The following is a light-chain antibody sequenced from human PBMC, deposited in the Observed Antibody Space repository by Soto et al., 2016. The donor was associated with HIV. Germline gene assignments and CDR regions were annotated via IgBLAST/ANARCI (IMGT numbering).Light chain of an antibody. V-gene: IGKV1-39*01. CDR3: QQYHTSYT. CDR1: QSISSY. CDR2: AAS. J-gene: IGKJ1*01. Sequence: DIQMTQSPSSLSASVGDRVTITCRASQSISSYLNWYQQKPGKAPKLLIYAASSLQSGVPSRFSGSGSGTEFTLTISSLQPDDFATYYCQQYHTSYTFGQGPRWRSN.